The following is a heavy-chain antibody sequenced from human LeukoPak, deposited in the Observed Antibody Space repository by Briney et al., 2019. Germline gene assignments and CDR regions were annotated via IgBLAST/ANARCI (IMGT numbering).Heavy chain of an antibody. CDR3: ARHVTISGPYDASDI. CDR2: IYYSGGT. CDR1: GDSISSYY. D-gene: IGHD5-24*01. V-gene: IGHV4-59*08. Sequence: PSETLSLPCTVSGDSISSYYWSWIRQPPGKGLEWVGYIYYSGGTDYNHSLKSQVTISVDTSKTQFSLKLRSVTAADTAVYYCARHVTISGPYDASDIWGQGTMVTVS. J-gene: IGHJ3*02.